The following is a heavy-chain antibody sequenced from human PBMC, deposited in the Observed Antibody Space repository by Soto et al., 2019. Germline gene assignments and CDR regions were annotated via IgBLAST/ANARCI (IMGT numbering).Heavy chain of an antibody. V-gene: IGHV3-23*01. Sequence: EVQLLESGGGLVQPGGSLRLSCAASGFTFSTYAMSWVRQAPGKGLEWVSAISGSGDSTYYADSVKGRFTISRDNSINTLFLQMDVLRTVDTAVYFCAHPRGYGVFDAYDIWGQEAMVTVSS. CDR2: ISGSGDST. CDR3: AHPRGYGVFDAYDI. J-gene: IGHJ3*02. CDR1: GFTFSTYA. D-gene: IGHD4-17*01.